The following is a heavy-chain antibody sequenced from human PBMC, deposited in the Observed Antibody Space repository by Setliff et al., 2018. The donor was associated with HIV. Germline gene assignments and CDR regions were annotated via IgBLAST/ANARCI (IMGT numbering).Heavy chain of an antibody. CDR1: GGSFSGSY. Sequence: SETLSLTCAVYGGSFSGSYWSWIRQPPGKGLEWIGYTYYSGSTNYNPSLKSRVTISVDTSKNQFSLKLSSVTAADPAVYYCARGYYNFWSGYVNWFDPWGQGTLVTVSS. D-gene: IGHD3-3*01. CDR2: TYYSGST. V-gene: IGHV4-59*01. J-gene: IGHJ5*02. CDR3: ARGYYNFWSGYVNWFDP.